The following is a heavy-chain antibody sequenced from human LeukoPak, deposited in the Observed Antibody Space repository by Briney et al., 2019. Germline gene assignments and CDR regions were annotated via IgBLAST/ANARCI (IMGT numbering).Heavy chain of an antibody. D-gene: IGHD3-22*01. Sequence: GGSLRLSCAASGFTVSSNYMSWVRQAPGKGLEWVSVIYSGGSTYYADSVKGRFTISRDNSKNTLYLQMNSLRAEDTAVYYCAKASYYDSSGYYRPDDAFDIWGQGTMVTVSS. CDR3: AKASYYDSSGYYRPDDAFDI. V-gene: IGHV3-66*01. CDR1: GFTVSSNY. J-gene: IGHJ3*02. CDR2: IYSGGST.